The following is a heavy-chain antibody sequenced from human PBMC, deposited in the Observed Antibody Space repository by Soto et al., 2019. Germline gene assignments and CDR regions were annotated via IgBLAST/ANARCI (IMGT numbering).Heavy chain of an antibody. V-gene: IGHV4-31*03. D-gene: IGHD1-26*01. CDR3: ARAMGGLGADAFDI. CDR1: GGSISSGGYY. Sequence: PSETLSLTCTVSGGSISSGGYYWSWIRQHPGKGLEWIGYIYYSGSTYYNPSLKSRVTISVDTSKNQFSLKLSSVTAADTAVYYCARAMGGLGADAFDIWGQGXMVTVSS. CDR2: IYYSGST. J-gene: IGHJ3*02.